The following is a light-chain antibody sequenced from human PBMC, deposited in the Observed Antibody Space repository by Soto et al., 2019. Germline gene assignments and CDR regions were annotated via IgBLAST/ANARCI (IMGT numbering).Light chain of an antibody. Sequence: IHLTQSPSSLSASVRARVTVTCRASQGISSSLAWYQQKPGKAPKLLIYASTLQSGVPSRFSGSGSATDFTLTISGLQPEDFATYYCQQLKTYPPTFGQGTKVEIK. J-gene: IGKJ1*01. CDR3: QQLKTYPPT. CDR1: QGISSS. V-gene: IGKV1-9*01. CDR2: AS.